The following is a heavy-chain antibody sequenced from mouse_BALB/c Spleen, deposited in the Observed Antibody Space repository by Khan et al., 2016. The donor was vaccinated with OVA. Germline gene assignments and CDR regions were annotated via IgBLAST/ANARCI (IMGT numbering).Heavy chain of an antibody. CDR2: ISPNSDGS. Sequence: VQLQQSGPELVKPGASVKMSCKASGYTFTSYVMHWVKQKPGQGLEWIGYISPNSDGSKYNEKFRGKATLSSDKSSSTAYMQLSSLTSEDSAVYFSLRSLSYYGSAYEGFAYWGQGTLVTVSA. CDR3: LRSLSYYGSAYEGFAY. D-gene: IGHD1-1*01. CDR1: GYTFTSYV. J-gene: IGHJ3*01. V-gene: IGHV1S136*01.